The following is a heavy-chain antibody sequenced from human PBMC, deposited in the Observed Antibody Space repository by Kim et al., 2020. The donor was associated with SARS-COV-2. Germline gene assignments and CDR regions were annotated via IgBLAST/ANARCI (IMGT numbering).Heavy chain of an antibody. CDR1: GGSISSYY. D-gene: IGHD2-2*01. J-gene: IGHJ4*02. Sequence: SETLSLTCTVSGGSISSYYWSWIRQPPGKGLEWIGYIYYSGSTNYNPSLKSRVTISVDTSKNQFSLKLSSVTAADTAVYYCARARARAPADYWGQGTLVTVSS. CDR3: ARARARAPADY. V-gene: IGHV4-59*13. CDR2: IYYSGST.